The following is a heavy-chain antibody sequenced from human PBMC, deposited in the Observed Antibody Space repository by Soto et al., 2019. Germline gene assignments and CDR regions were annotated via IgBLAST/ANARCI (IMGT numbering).Heavy chain of an antibody. J-gene: IGHJ4*02. Sequence: QVQLVESGGGVVQPGRSLRLSCAASGFTFSSFGMHWVRQAPGKGLEWVAVASYDGSYKYYADSVKGRFTISRDNSKNTLSLQMYSLRAEDTAVYYCAKERTVVATTPDFDYWGQGTLVTVSS. D-gene: IGHD5-12*01. CDR1: GFTFSSFG. CDR2: ASYDGSYK. V-gene: IGHV3-30*18. CDR3: AKERTVVATTPDFDY.